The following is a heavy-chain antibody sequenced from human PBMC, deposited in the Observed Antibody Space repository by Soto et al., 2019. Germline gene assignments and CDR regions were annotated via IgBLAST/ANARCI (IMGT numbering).Heavy chain of an antibody. D-gene: IGHD2-2*01. CDR1: GFTFSSYS. J-gene: IGHJ6*02. CDR3: ATLWDCSSTSCYLYYYGMDV. V-gene: IGHV3-21*01. CDR2: ISSSSSYI. Sequence: GGSLRLSCAASGFTFSSYSMDWVRQAPGKGLEWVSSISSSSSYIYYADSVKGRFTISRDNAKNSLYLQMNSLRAEDTAVYYCATLWDCSSTSCYLYYYGMDVWGQRTTVTVSS.